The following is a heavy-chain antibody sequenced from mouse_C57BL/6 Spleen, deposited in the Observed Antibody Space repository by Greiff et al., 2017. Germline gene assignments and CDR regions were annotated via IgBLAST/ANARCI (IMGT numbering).Heavy chain of an antibody. Sequence: EVHLVESEGGLVQPGSSMKLSCTASGFTFSDYYMAWVRQVPEKGLEWVANINYDGSSTYYLDSLKSRFIISRDNAKNILYLQMSSLKSEDTATYYCARGEAIYYYFDYWGQGTTLTVSS. D-gene: IGHD2-1*01. CDR2: INYDGSST. CDR3: ARGEAIYYYFDY. CDR1: GFTFSDYY. J-gene: IGHJ2*01. V-gene: IGHV5-16*01.